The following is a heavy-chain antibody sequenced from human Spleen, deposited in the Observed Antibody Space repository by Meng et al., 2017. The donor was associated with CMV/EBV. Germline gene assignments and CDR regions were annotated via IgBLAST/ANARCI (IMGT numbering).Heavy chain of an antibody. V-gene: IGHV4-34*01. CDR3: ARGHNLYYCTNGVCYYFDY. CDR1: GGSFSGYY. Sequence: SETLSLTCAVYGGSFSGYYWSWIRQSPGKGLEWIAEIDQSGITNYNPSLESRVSISVDMSKNQFSLKLSSVTAADTAVYYCARGHNLYYCTNGVCYYFDYWGQGTLVTVSS. D-gene: IGHD2-8*01. CDR2: IDQSGIT. J-gene: IGHJ4*02.